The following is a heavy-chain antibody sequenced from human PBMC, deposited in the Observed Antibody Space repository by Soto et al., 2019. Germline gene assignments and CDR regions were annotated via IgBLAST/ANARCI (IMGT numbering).Heavy chain of an antibody. CDR1: GGSIGGYY. J-gene: IGHJ4*02. CDR3: ANSHGSGTHFSS. D-gene: IGHD3-10*01. V-gene: IGHV4-59*01. Sequence: KPSETLSLTCTVSGGSIGGYYWTWIRQPPGKGLDWIGYISYSGSAYYNPSLKSRVTISQDPSRNQFSLGLSSVTAADTATYYCANSHGSGTHFSSGGQGTAVTASS. CDR2: ISYSGSA.